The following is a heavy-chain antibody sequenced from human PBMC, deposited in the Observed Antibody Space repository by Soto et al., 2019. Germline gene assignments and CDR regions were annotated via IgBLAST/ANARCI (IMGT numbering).Heavy chain of an antibody. CDR3: ARGPLYCTNGVCYTGGSNWFDP. CDR1: GGSISSGGYY. D-gene: IGHD2-8*01. J-gene: IGHJ5*02. CDR2: IYYSGST. V-gene: IGHV4-31*03. Sequence: SETLSLTCTVSGGSISSGGYYWSWIRQHPGKGLEWIGYIYYSGSTYYNPSLKGRVTISVDTSKNQFSLKLSSVTAADTAVYYCARGPLYCTNGVCYTGGSNWFDPWGQGTLVTVSS.